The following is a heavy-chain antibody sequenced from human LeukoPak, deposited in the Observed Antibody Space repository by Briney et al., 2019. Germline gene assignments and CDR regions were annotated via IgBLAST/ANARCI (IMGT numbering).Heavy chain of an antibody. D-gene: IGHD4-17*01. CDR2: IIPIFGTA. V-gene: IGHV1-69*06. CDR3: ASQGTTDLSNDY. Sequence: ASVKVSCKASRGTFSSYAISWVRQAPGQGLEWMGGIIPIFGTANYAQKFQGRVTITADKSTSTAYMELSSLRSEDTAVYYCASQGTTDLSNDYWGQGTLVTVSS. J-gene: IGHJ4*02. CDR1: RGTFSSYA.